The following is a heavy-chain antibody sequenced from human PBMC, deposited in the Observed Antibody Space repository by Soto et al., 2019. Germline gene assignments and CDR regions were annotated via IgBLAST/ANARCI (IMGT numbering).Heavy chain of an antibody. CDR1: GFAFSRFA. J-gene: IGHJ2*01. Sequence: QLVESGGGVVQPGGSLRLSCAASGFAFSRFALHWLRQAPGKGLEWVALISYDGTTKYYPDAVKGRFAISRDNTNNTLYLEMNSLRPEDTAFXYCXRXPCXXXXXWYFDLWGHGTLVTVSS. CDR2: ISYDGTTK. V-gene: IGHV3-30*09. CDR3: XRXPCXXXXXWYFDL.